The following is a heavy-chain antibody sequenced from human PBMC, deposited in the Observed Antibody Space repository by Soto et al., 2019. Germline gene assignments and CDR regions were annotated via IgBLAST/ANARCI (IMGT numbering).Heavy chain of an antibody. V-gene: IGHV3-30*04. J-gene: IGHJ4*02. D-gene: IGHD6-6*01. CDR1: GFLFSGYA. CDR2: ISYDGKEK. Sequence: QVQLVESGGGVVQPGGSLRLSCATSGFLFSGYAMHWVRQTPGKGLEWVAVISYDGKEKYYADSAEGRFTISRESSGVTLYLQMSSLRVEGSAVYYCARGRGLAARPQHLDHWGQGTLVTVSS. CDR3: ARGRGLAARPQHLDH.